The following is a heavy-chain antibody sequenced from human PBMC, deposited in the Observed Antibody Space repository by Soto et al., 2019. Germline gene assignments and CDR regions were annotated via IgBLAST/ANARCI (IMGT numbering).Heavy chain of an antibody. V-gene: IGHV4-34*01. CDR3: ERSYGALFDY. CDR2: ISYSGST. CDR1: GGSFSGYY. D-gene: IGHD4-17*01. J-gene: IGHJ4*02. Sequence: PSETLSLTCAVSGGSFSGYYLTWIRQSPGKGLEWIGQISYSGSTNYNPSLKSRVFISIGTSNNQFFLELNSVTAADTAVYYCERSYGALFDYWGQGTLVTVSS.